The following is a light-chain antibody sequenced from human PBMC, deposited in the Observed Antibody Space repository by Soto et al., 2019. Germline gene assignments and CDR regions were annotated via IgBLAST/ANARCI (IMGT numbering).Light chain of an antibody. J-gene: IGKJ3*01. Sequence: EIVMTQSPATLSVSPGERATLSCRASQSIGTTLAWYQQKPGQAPRLLIYEASTRATGIPVRFSGSGSGTEFALTINGLQSEDSSVHYCQQYSNWPFAFGPGTKVQIK. CDR2: EAS. CDR3: QQYSNWPFA. V-gene: IGKV3-15*01. CDR1: QSIGTT.